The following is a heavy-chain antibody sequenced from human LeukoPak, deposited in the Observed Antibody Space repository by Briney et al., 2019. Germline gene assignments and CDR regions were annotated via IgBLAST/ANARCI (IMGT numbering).Heavy chain of an antibody. CDR1: GFTFSSYG. V-gene: IGHV3-30*02. CDR2: IRYDGSNK. D-gene: IGHD3-10*01. CDR3: AKIRFGELFSGMDV. J-gene: IGHJ6*02. Sequence: GGSLRLSCAASGFTFSSYGMHWVRQAPGKGLEWVAFIRYDGSNKYYADSVKGRFTISRDNSKNTLYLQMNSLRAEDTAVYYCAKIRFGELFSGMDVWGQGTTVTVSS.